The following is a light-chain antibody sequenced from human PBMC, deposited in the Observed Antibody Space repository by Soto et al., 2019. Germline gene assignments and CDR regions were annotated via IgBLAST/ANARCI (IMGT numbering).Light chain of an antibody. Sequence: EIVMTQSPATLSVSPGETATLSCRASQSVSSNLAWYQQKRGQAPRLLIYGASTRATGIPARFIGSGSATDFTLTVNSLQLEDFAVYYCQQYNKWVTFGPGTKVDLK. CDR1: QSVSSN. CDR2: GAS. J-gene: IGKJ3*01. CDR3: QQYNKWVT. V-gene: IGKV3-15*01.